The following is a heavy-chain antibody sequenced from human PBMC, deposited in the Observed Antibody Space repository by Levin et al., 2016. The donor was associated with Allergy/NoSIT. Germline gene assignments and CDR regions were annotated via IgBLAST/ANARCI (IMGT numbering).Heavy chain of an antibody. CDR1: GDSISNMIW. CDR3: ARRVPTPSIYFDY. J-gene: IGHJ4*02. V-gene: IGHV4-4*02. Sequence: SETLSLTCAVSGDSISNMIWWSWVRQSPGKGLEWIGEIYRSGNINYNPSLKSRVTMSIDKSKNEFSLNLRSVTAADTAVYYCARRVPTPSIYFDYWGQGTLVTVSS. CDR2: IYRSGNI. D-gene: IGHD5-12*01.